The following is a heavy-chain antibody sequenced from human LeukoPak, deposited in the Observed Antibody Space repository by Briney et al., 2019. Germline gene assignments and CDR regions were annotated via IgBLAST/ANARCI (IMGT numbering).Heavy chain of an antibody. CDR1: GYSFTSYW. CDR2: IYPGDSDT. V-gene: IGHV5-51*01. J-gene: IGHJ6*02. Sequence: GESLKISCKGSGYSFTSYWIGWVRQMPGKGLEWMGIIYPGDSDTRYSPSFQGQVTISADKSISTAYLQWSSLKASDTAMYYCARQTAIAKKPYSAMDVWGQGTTVTVSS. CDR3: ARQTAIAKKPYSAMDV. D-gene: IGHD5-18*01.